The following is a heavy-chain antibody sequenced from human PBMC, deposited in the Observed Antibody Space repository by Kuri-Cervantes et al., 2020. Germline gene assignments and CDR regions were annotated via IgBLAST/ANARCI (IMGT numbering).Heavy chain of an antibody. J-gene: IGHJ5*02. CDR3: ARERITMVRGVTWFDP. V-gene: IGHV4-4*02. D-gene: IGHD3-10*01. CDR1: GGSISSSNW. Sequence: GSLRLSCAVSGGSISSSNWWSWVRQPPGKGLEWIGEIYHSGSTNYNPSLKSRVTISVDTSKNQFSLKLSSVTAADTAVYYCARERITMVRGVTWFDPWGQGTLVTVSS. CDR2: IYHSGST.